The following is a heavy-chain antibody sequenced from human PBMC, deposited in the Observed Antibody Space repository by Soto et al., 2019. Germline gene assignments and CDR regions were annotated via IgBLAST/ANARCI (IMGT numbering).Heavy chain of an antibody. D-gene: IGHD3-22*01. CDR1: GYSFDRYG. J-gene: IGHJ4*02. V-gene: IGHV1-18*01. CDR2: ISADNGDT. Sequence: ASVKVSCKASGYSFDRYGISWVRQAPGQRPEWMGWISADNGDTRFSQKVQGRLTLTTDTSTNTAYMDLRSLSSDDTAVYYCARDRSYYYETSGYPSDYWGQGTQVTVSS. CDR3: ARDRSYYYETSGYPSDY.